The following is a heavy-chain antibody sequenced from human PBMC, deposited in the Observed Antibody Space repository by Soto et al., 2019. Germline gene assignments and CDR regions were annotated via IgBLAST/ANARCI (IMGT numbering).Heavy chain of an antibody. CDR3: ARDKSGPADY. J-gene: IGHJ4*02. Sequence: GGSRRLSCAASGLTFTNYWMHWVRQAPGKGLVWVSRINDDGSDTRYADSVKGRFIISRDNAKNTVYLQMNSLRAEDTAVYYCARDKSGPADYWGQGTLVTVSS. V-gene: IGHV3-74*01. D-gene: IGHD5-12*01. CDR1: GLTFTNYW. CDR2: INDDGSDT.